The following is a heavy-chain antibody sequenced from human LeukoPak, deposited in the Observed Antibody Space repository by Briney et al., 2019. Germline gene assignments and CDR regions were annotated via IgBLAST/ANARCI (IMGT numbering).Heavy chain of an antibody. Sequence: SETLSLTCTVSGGSISSYYWSWLRQPPGTGLEWIGYIYYSGSTNYNPSLKSRVTISVDTSKIQFSLKLSSVTAADTAVYYCARGLSSSSGFGYWGQGTLVTVSS. J-gene: IGHJ4*02. CDR2: IYYSGST. CDR3: ARGLSSSSGFGY. V-gene: IGHV4-59*01. D-gene: IGHD6-6*01. CDR1: GGSISSYY.